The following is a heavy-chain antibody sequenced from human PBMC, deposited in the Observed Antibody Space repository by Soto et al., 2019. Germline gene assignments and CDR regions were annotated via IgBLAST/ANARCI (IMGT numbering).Heavy chain of an antibody. D-gene: IGHD3-22*01. CDR2: INAGNGNT. J-gene: IGHJ1*01. Sequence: GASVKVSCKASGYTFTSYAMHWVRQAPGQRLEWMGWINAGNGNTKYSQKFQGRVTITRDTSASTAYMELSSLRSEDTAVYYCARPGGAHYYDSSGHEYFQHWGQGTLVTVSS. CDR1: GYTFTSYA. CDR3: ARPGGAHYYDSSGHEYFQH. V-gene: IGHV1-3*01.